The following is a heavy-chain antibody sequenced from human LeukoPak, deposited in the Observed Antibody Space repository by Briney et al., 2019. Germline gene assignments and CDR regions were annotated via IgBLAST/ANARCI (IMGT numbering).Heavy chain of an antibody. D-gene: IGHD5-12*01. CDR2: IKQDGSEK. J-gene: IGHJ4*02. V-gene: IGHV3-7*04. CDR1: GFTFSRFW. CDR3: ARDGTYTDYDPDFDI. Sequence: SGGSLRLSCAASGFTFSRFWMSWVRQAPGKGLEWVANIKQDGSEKYYVDSVKGRFTISRDNAKNSLYLQMNSLRGEDTAVFYCARDGTYTDYDPDFDIWGQGTLVTVSS.